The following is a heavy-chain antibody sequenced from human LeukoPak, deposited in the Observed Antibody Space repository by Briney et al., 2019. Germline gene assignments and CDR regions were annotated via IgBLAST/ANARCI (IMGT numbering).Heavy chain of an antibody. CDR2: IYYSGST. CDR3: ARTSLYYYGSGSSHYFDY. J-gene: IGHJ4*02. CDR1: GGSISSGDYY. Sequence: SETLSLTCTVSGGSISSGDYYWSWIRQPPGKGLEWIGYIYYSGSTYYNPSLKSRVTISVDTSKNQFSLKLSSVTAADTAVYYCARTSLYYYGSGSSHYFDYWGQGTLVTVSS. D-gene: IGHD3-10*01. V-gene: IGHV4-30-4*01.